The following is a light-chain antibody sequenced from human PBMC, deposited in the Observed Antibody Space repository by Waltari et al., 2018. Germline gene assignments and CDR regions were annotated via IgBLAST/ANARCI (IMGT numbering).Light chain of an antibody. CDR2: DVS. Sequence: QSALTQPRSVSGSPGQSVTISCTGTSSDVVGYNYLSWYQHHPGKAPKCMIYDVSKRPSGVPDRFSGSKSGNTASLTISGLQAEDEADYYCCSYAGSYTFVVFGGGTKLTVL. J-gene: IGLJ2*01. CDR3: CSYAGSYTFVV. CDR1: SSDVVGYNY. V-gene: IGLV2-11*01.